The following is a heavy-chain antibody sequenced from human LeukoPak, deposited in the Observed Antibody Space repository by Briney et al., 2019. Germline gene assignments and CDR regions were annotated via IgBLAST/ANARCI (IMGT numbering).Heavy chain of an antibody. CDR1: GFTFGDYA. Sequence: GGSLRLSCSTSGFTFGDYAVSWVRQAPGKGLEWVGFIQAKAYGGATKYAASVNGRFSISRDDSQSIANLQMNDLKTEDTAVYYCTRAPHPRCSSSGCYLDYWGQGTLVTVSS. J-gene: IGHJ4*02. CDR3: TRAPHPRCSSSGCYLDY. D-gene: IGHD2-2*01. CDR2: IQAKAYGGAT. V-gene: IGHV3-49*04.